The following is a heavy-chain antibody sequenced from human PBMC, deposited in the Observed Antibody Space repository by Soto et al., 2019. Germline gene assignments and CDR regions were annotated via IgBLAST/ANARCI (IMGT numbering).Heavy chain of an antibody. D-gene: IGHD5-12*01. CDR2: SYYIGST. Sequence: PSDTLSPTCTVSSGSISSYYSSWIRHPPGKGREWVGYSYYIGSTNYKPSLRSRCTISVDTSNKQFSLNLSSLTAADTAVDDVGSHKLATIQYFDYWGQGTLVTVSS. V-gene: IGHV4-59*01. CDR3: GSHKLATIQYFDY. J-gene: IGHJ4*02. CDR1: SGSISSYY.